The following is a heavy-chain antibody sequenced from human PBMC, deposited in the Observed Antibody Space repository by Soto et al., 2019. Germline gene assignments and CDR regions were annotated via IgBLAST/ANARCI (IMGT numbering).Heavy chain of an antibody. CDR1: GYTFTSYG. CDR2: ISAYNGNT. D-gene: IGHD3-22*01. V-gene: IGHV1-18*01. CDR3: ARWFYYDSSGYPDY. Sequence: ASVKVSCKASGYTFTSYGISWVRQAPGQGLEWMGWISAYNGNTNYAQKLQGRVTMTTDTSQNQFSLKLSSVTAADTAVYYCARWFYYDSSGYPDYWGQGTLVTVSS. J-gene: IGHJ4*02.